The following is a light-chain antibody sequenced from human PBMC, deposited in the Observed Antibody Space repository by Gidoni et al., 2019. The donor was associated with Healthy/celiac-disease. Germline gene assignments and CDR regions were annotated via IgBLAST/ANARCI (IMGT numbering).Light chain of an antibody. CDR1: QSVLYSSNNMNY. V-gene: IGKV4-1*01. CDR2: WAS. Sequence: DIVMTPSPVSLAVSLGERATINCKSSQSVLYSSNNMNYLAWYQQKPGQPPKLLIYWASTRESGVPDRFSGSGSGTDFTLTISSLQAEDVAVYYCQQYYSTLLTFGPGTKVDIK. CDR3: QQYYSTLLT. J-gene: IGKJ3*01.